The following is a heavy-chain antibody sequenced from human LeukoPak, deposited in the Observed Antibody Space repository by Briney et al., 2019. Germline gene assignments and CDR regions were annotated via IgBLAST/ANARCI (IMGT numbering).Heavy chain of an antibody. CDR2: IKQDGSEK. Sequence: GGSLRLSCAASGFTFSSYWMSWVRQAPGKGLEWVANIKQDGSEKYYVDSVKGRFTISRDNAKNSLYLQMNSLRAEDTAVYYCAKDGAITMIVVVTPFDIWGQGTMVTVSS. CDR3: AKDGAITMIVVVTPFDI. V-gene: IGHV3-7*01. J-gene: IGHJ3*02. CDR1: GFTFSSYW. D-gene: IGHD3-22*01.